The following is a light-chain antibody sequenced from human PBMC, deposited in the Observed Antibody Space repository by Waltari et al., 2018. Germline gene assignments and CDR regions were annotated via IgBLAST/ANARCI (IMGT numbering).Light chain of an antibody. J-gene: IGLJ1*01. CDR1: SSDVGGYNY. Sequence: QSALTQPASVSGSPGQSVAISCTGTSSDVGGYNYVSWYQQPPGKAPNHLFYEVTSRPTGVSERFSGSKSGNTASLTISGLQAEDEADYYCSSYTSITTFYVFGTATKVTVL. CDR2: EVT. V-gene: IGLV2-14*01. CDR3: SSYTSITTFYV.